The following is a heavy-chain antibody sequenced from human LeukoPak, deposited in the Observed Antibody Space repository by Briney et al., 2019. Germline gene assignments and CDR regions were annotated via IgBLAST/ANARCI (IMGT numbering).Heavy chain of an antibody. CDR2: IYTSGST. Sequence: SETLSLTCTVSGGSISSYYWSWIRQPAGKGLEWIGRIYTSGSTNYNPSLKSRVTMSVDTSKNQFSLKLSSVTAADTAVYYCARDFEGVHRTTNSYTYYYYMDVWGKGTTVIVSS. CDR3: ARDFEGVHRTTNSYTYYYYMDV. V-gene: IGHV4-4*07. J-gene: IGHJ6*03. CDR1: GGSISSYY. D-gene: IGHD2/OR15-2a*01.